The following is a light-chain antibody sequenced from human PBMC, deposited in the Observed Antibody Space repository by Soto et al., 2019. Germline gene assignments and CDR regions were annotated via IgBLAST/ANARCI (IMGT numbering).Light chain of an antibody. V-gene: IGLV1-40*01. CDR3: QSYDSSLSVV. CDR2: GNS. Sequence: QLVLTQPPSVSGAPGQRVTISCTGSSSNIGAGYDVHWYQQLPGTAPKLLIYGNSNRPSGVPDRFSGSKSGTSASLAITGLQAEDEAHFYCQSYDSSLSVVFGTGTKLTVL. CDR1: SSNIGAGYD. J-gene: IGLJ1*01.